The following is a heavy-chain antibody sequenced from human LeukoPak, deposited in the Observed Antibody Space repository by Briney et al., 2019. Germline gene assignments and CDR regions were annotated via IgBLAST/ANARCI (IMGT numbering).Heavy chain of an antibody. D-gene: IGHD3-3*01. CDR3: AEYYDFWSGYRT. CDR2: IYYSGST. Sequence: PSETLSLTCTVSGGSFNSYYWSWIRQPPGKGLEWIGYIYYSGSTNYNPSLKSRVTISVDTSKNQFSLKLSSVTAADTAVYYCAEYYDFWSGYRTWGQGTLVTVSS. V-gene: IGHV4-59*01. J-gene: IGHJ4*02. CDR1: GGSFNSYY.